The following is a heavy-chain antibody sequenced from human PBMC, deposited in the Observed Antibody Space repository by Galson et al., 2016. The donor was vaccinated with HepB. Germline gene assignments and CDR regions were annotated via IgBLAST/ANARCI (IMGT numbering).Heavy chain of an antibody. CDR1: GFSLGNYW. CDR3: TREFDL. Sequence: SLRLSCAASGFSLGNYWMNWARQAPGKGLEWLANIKKDGSEINYVDSVKGRFTISRDNAENSLFLQMNTLRVEDTAVYYCTREFDLWGRGTQVTVSS. V-gene: IGHV3-7*04. CDR2: IKKDGSEI. J-gene: IGHJ2*01.